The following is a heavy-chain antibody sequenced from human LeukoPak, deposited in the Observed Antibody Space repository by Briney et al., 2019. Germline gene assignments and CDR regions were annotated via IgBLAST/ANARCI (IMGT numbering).Heavy chain of an antibody. J-gene: IGHJ4*02. D-gene: IGHD4-23*01. CDR1: GFTFSSYA. Sequence: GGSLRLSCAASGFTFSSYAMHWVRQALGKGLEWVAVISYDGSNKYYADSVKGRFTISRDNSKNTLYLQMNSLRAEDTAVYYCAKSPTTVVTPAYFFDYWGQGTLVTVSS. CDR3: AKSPTTVVTPAYFFDY. CDR2: ISYDGSNK. V-gene: IGHV3-30-3*02.